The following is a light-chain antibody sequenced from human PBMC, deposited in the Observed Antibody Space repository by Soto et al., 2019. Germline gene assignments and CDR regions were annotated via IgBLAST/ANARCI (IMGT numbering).Light chain of an antibody. Sequence: EIVLTPSPGTLSLSPWERATICFRSSQSFSSSYLAWYQQKPGQAPRLLIYGASSRATGIPDRFSGGGSGTDFSLTISRLDPEDFAVYYCQQYSSSPITFGQGTRLEIK. V-gene: IGKV3-20*01. CDR3: QQYSSSPIT. CDR2: GAS. CDR1: QSFSSSY. J-gene: IGKJ5*01.